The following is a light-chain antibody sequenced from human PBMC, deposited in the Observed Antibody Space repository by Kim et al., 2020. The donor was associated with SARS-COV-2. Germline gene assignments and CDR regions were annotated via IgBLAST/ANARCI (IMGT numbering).Light chain of an antibody. Sequence: EIVLTQSPGTLSLSQGDRATLACRASEHVTSTSLAWYQQKPGQAPRLLIYGASSRVTGVPDRFIGSGYGTDFSLTIRRLEAEDFAVYYCQQYGSLTGLTFGGGTKLEIK. CDR1: EHVTSTS. V-gene: IGKV3-20*01. CDR2: GAS. CDR3: QQYGSLTGLT. J-gene: IGKJ4*01.